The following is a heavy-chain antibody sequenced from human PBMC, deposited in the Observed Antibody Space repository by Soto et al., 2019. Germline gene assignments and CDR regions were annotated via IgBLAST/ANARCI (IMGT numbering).Heavy chain of an antibody. D-gene: IGHD1-1*01. CDR2: LYDVDGS. V-gene: IGHV3-53*01. J-gene: IGHJ3*01. CDR3: ATRHEREHAFDV. Sequence: DVQLVESGGGLIQPGESLRLSCAAFGLTISGQKYVAWVRQAPGKGLEWVSALYDVDGSFYADSVMGRFTTSSDSSKTTVYLQMNDLRPDDTAVYYCATRHEREHAFDVWGQGTTVTISS. CDR1: GLTISGQKY.